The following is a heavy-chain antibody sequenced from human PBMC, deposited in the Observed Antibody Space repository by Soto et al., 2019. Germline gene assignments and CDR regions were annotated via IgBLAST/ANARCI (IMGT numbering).Heavy chain of an antibody. Sequence: QVQLQEAGPGLVKPSETLALNCSVSGASVSSGDYYWSWIRPPPGKGLEWIGYIYFSGATSYDPSLKRRVSISIDTFKNHFYLKLKSVTAADTAVYYCVRVHADDSSGYYLDYWGQGLLVSVSS. CDR3: VRVHADDSSGYYLDY. CDR1: GASVSSGDYY. V-gene: IGHV4-61*03. CDR2: IYFSGAT. J-gene: IGHJ4*02. D-gene: IGHD3-22*01.